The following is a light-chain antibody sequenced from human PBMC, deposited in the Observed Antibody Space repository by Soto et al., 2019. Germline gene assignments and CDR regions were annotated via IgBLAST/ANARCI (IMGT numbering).Light chain of an antibody. CDR1: QTVGRNY. Sequence: EIVLTQSPGSLSLFPGERATLSCRASQTVGRNYLAWFQQKPGQAPRLLIYDASTRATGIPDKFGGSGSGTDFTLTISRLEPEDFAVYYCQQHVNSPITFGQGTRLEIK. J-gene: IGKJ5*01. V-gene: IGKV3-20*01. CDR3: QQHVNSPIT. CDR2: DAS.